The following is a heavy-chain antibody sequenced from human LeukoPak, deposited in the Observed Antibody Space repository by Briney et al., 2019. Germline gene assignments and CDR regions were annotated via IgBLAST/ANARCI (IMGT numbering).Heavy chain of an antibody. D-gene: IGHD1-14*01. Sequence: SETLSLTCAVYGGSFSGYYWTWIRQPPGKGLEWIGEINHSGSTDYNPSLKSRVTISVDTSKNQFSLKLRSVTAADTAVYYCARYEPPDWYFDLWGRGTLVTVSS. J-gene: IGHJ2*01. CDR2: INHSGST. CDR1: GGSFSGYY. CDR3: ARYEPPDWYFDL. V-gene: IGHV4-34*01.